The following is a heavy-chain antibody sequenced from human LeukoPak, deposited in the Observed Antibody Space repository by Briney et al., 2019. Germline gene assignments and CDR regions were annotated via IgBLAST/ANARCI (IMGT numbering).Heavy chain of an antibody. J-gene: IGHJ4*02. V-gene: IGHV4-59*01. CDR3: ARVSGSSGFFDY. CDR1: GGSFSSCY. D-gene: IGHD6-6*01. CDR2: IYYSGST. Sequence: SETLSLTCAVYGGSFSSCYWSWIRQPPGKGLEWIGYIYYSGSTNYNPSLKSRVTISVDTSKNQFSLKLSSVTAADTAVYYCARVSGSSGFFDYWGQGTLVTVSS.